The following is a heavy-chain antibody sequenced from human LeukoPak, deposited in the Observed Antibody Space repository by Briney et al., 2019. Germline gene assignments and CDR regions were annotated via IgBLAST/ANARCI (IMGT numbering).Heavy chain of an antibody. J-gene: IGHJ4*02. CDR1: GFAFGIYG. CDR3: AKDSAPSISYFDS. CDR2: ISYDGSYK. V-gene: IGHV3-30*18. D-gene: IGHD2-21*01. Sequence: GGSLRLSCAASGFAFGIYGMHWVRQAAGKGLEWVAAISYDGSYKYYADSVKGRFTISRDNSKNTLFLQMNSLRAEDTAVYYCAKDSAPSISYFDSWGQGTLVTVSS.